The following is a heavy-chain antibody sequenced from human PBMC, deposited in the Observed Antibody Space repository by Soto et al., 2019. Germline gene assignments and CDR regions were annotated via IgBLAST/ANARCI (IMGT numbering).Heavy chain of an antibody. CDR1: GASIAGSSY. CDR2: FSLSGTT. D-gene: IGHD2-8*02. J-gene: IGHJ4*02. Sequence: SETLSLTSRVSGASIAGSSYWSWIRQPAGKGLEWIGRFSLSGTTNYSPSLRSRVTMSADVSKNQFSLRLTSVTAADTALYYCARGMTPPGAPAWYYFDSWGQGTLVTVSS. V-gene: IGHV4-4*07. CDR3: ARGMTPPGAPAWYYFDS.